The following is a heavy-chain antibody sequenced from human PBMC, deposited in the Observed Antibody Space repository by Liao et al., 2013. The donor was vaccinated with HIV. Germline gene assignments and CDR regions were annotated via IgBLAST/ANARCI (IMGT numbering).Heavy chain of an antibody. D-gene: IGHD3-10*01. CDR3: ARARKSFFGSGSYYFDY. V-gene: IGHV4-34*02. CDR2: INHRGNT. J-gene: IGHJ4*02. CDR1: GGSFSGYF. Sequence: QVQLQQWGAGMVKASETLSLTCAVYGGSFSGYFWSWMRQLPGRGLEWIGEINHRGNTNYNPSMKSRVSMSVDTSKNQFSLKMNFVTAADTALYYCARARKSFFGSGSYYFDYWGQGTLVTVSS.